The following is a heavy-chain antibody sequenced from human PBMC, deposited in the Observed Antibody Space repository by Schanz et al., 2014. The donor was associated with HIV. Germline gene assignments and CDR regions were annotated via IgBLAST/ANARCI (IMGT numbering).Heavy chain of an antibody. V-gene: IGHV3-30*18. D-gene: IGHD3-22*01. CDR2: ISYDGRNK. CDR1: GFTFDSFG. Sequence: QVQLAESGGGVVRPGRSLRLSCAASGFTFDSFGMHWVRQAPGKGLEWVAVISYDGRNKKFANSVKGRFTISRDNSKNTVYLQAKSLRPEDTAVYYCAKDRNYYDSKYRGKGNYYYYYGMDVWGQGTTVTVSS. CDR3: AKDRNYYDSKYRGKGNYYYYYGMDV. J-gene: IGHJ6*02.